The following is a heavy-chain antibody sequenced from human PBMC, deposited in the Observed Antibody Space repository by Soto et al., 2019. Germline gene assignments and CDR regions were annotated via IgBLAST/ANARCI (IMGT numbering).Heavy chain of an antibody. CDR1: GFTFETYG. CDR2: ISYDGSNK. D-gene: IGHD2-2*01. V-gene: IGHV3-30*18. CDR3: AKDHIVAAAPDY. J-gene: IGHJ4*02. Sequence: QVQLVESGGGVVQPGRSLRLSCAASGFTFETYGMHWLRQAPGKGLEWMAVISYDGSNKYYADSVKGRFTISRDNSKNTLYMQMNSLRAEDTAIYYCAKDHIVAAAPDYWGQGTLVTVSS.